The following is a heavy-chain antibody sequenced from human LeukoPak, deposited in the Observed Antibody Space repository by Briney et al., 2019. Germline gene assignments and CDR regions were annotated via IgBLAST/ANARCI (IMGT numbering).Heavy chain of an antibody. CDR3: ARGEFIHSYHAYYYGSGSYYTAFDY. J-gene: IGHJ4*02. V-gene: IGHV4-39*07. D-gene: IGHD3-10*01. Sequence: SETLSLTCTVSGGSISSISYYWSWIRQPPGKGLEWIGEINHSGSTNYNPSLKSRVTIPVDTSKNQFSLKLSSVTAADTAVYYCARGEFIHSYHAYYYGSGSYYTAFDYWGQGTLVTVSS. CDR1: GGSISSISYY. CDR2: INHSGST.